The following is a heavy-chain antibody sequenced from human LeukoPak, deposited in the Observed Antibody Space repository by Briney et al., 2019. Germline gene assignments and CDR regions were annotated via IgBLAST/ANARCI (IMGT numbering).Heavy chain of an antibody. CDR2: IYTSGTT. Sequence: SETLSLTCTVSGGSISSYYWNWIRQPAGKGLEWIGRIYTSGTTNYNPSLKSRVTMSVVTSKNQFSLMLSSVTAADTAVYYCASPWSSGGFDYWGQGTLVTVSS. V-gene: IGHV4-4*07. D-gene: IGHD6-19*01. CDR1: GGSISSYY. J-gene: IGHJ4*02. CDR3: ASPWSSGGFDY.